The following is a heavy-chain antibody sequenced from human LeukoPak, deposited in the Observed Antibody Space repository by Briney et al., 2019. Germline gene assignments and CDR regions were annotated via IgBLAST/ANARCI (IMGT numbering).Heavy chain of an antibody. CDR2: IYYSGST. CDR3: ARVSRNYDYVWGSYRPITLYYFDY. J-gene: IGHJ4*02. Sequence: SQTLSLTCTVSGGSISSGGYYWSWIRQRPGKGLEWIGYIYYSGSTYYNPSLKSRVTISVDTSKNQFSLKLSSVTAADTAVYYCARVSRNYDYVWGSYRPITLYYFDYWGQGTLVTVSS. D-gene: IGHD3-16*02. V-gene: IGHV4-31*03. CDR1: GGSISSGGYY.